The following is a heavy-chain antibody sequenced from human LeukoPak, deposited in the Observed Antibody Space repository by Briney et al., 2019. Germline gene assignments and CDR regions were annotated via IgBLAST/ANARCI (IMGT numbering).Heavy chain of an antibody. CDR1: GGSFSGYY. CDR2: INHSGST. CDR3: ARDLGRNWNYGKDAFDI. V-gene: IGHV4-34*01. D-gene: IGHD1-7*01. J-gene: IGHJ3*02. Sequence: SETLSLTCAVYGGSFSGYYWSWIRQPPGKGLEWIGEINHSGSTNYNPSLKSRVTISVDTSKNQFSLKLSSVTAADTAVYYCARDLGRNWNYGKDAFDIWGQGTMVTVSS.